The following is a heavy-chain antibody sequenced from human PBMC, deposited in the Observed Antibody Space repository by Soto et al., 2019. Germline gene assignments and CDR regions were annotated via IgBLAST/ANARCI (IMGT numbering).Heavy chain of an antibody. CDR1: GYTFTSYA. D-gene: IGHD6-13*01. Sequence: QVQLVQSGAEVKKPGASVKVSCKASGYTFTSYAVHWVRQAPGQRHEWMGWINTGSGNTKYSQNFQGRVTMTRDTSASTAYMELSSLRSEDTAVYYCARDLLPRYSFSGFDPWSQGTLVTVSS. CDR2: INTGSGNT. J-gene: IGHJ5*02. CDR3: ARDLLPRYSFSGFDP. V-gene: IGHV1-3*04.